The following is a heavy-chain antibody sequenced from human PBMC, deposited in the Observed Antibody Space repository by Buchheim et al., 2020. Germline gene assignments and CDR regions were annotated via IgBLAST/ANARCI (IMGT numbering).Heavy chain of an antibody. CDR2: IYYSGST. Sequence: QLQLQESGPGLVKPSETLSLTCTVSGGSISSSSYYWGWIRQPPGKGLEWIGSIYYSGSTYYNPSLKSRVTISVDTSKNQFSRKLSSVTAADTAVYYCATLAAAGIPTTFDYWGQGTL. V-gene: IGHV4-39*07. CDR1: GGSISSSSYY. J-gene: IGHJ4*02. CDR3: ATLAAAGIPTTFDY. D-gene: IGHD6-13*01.